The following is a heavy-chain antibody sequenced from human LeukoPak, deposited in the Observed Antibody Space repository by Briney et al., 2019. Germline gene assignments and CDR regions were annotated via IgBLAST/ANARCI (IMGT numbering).Heavy chain of an antibody. J-gene: IGHJ4*02. CDR3: ARGDRFLEWFMGYFDY. CDR2: IKQDGSEK. D-gene: IGHD3-3*01. Sequence: GGSLRLSCAASGFTFSSYWMNWVRQARGKGLEWVANIKQDGSEKYYVDSVKGRFTISRDDAKNSLYLQMNSLRAEDTAVYYCARGDRFLEWFMGYFDYWGQGTLVTVSS. CDR1: GFTFSSYW. V-gene: IGHV3-7*04.